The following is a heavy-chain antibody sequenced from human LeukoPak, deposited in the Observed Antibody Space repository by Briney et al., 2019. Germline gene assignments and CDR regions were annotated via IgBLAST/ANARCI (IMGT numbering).Heavy chain of an antibody. J-gene: IGHJ4*02. CDR1: GFTFSSYA. D-gene: IGHD4-11*01. Sequence: GGSLRLSCAASGFTFSSYAMSWVRQAPGKGPEWVSAISGSGGSTYYADSVKGRFTISRDNSKNTLYLQMNSLRAEDTAVYYCAKDLNLMTTVYYWGQGTLVTVSS. CDR2: ISGSGGST. V-gene: IGHV3-23*01. CDR3: AKDLNLMTTVYY.